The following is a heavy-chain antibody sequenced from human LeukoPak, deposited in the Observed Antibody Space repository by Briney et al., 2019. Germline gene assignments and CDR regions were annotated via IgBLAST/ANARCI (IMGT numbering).Heavy chain of an antibody. CDR1: GYTFTSYG. D-gene: IGHD3-9*01. CDR2: ISAYNGNT. Sequence: ASVRVSCKASGYTFTSYGISWVRQAPGQGLEWMGWISAYNGNTNYAQKLQGRVTMTTDTSTSTAYMELRSLRSDDTAVYYCARVNNYITISAFDIWGQGTMVTVSS. J-gene: IGHJ3*02. V-gene: IGHV1-18*01. CDR3: ARVNNYITISAFDI.